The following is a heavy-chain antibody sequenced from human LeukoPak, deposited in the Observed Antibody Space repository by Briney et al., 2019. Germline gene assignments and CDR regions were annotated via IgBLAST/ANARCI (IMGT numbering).Heavy chain of an antibody. CDR1: GGSISRYY. Sequence: SETLSLTCTVSGGSISRYYWSWIRQPPGKGLEWIGYIYYSGSTNYNPSLRSRVTISVDTSKNQFSLKLRSVTAADTAVYFCARATMAGTYMDVWGKGTTVTVSS. CDR3: ARATMAGTYMDV. J-gene: IGHJ6*03. D-gene: IGHD1-1*01. V-gene: IGHV4-59*01. CDR2: IYYSGST.